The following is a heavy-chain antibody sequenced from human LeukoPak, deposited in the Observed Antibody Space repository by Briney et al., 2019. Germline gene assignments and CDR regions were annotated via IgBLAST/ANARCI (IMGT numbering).Heavy chain of an antibody. J-gene: IGHJ4*02. CDR1: GGSFSGYY. D-gene: IGHD3-10*01. CDR2: INHSGST. CDR3: ARMASGTMVRGVIPFSYYFDY. Sequence: SETLSLTCAVYGGSFSGYYWSWIRQPPGKGLEWIGEINHSGSTNYNPSLKSRVTISVDTSKNQFSLKLSSVTAADTAVYYCARMASGTMVRGVIPFSYYFDYWGQGTLVTVSS. V-gene: IGHV4-34*01.